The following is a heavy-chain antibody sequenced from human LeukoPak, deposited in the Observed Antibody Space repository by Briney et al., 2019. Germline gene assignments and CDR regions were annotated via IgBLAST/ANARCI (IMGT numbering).Heavy chain of an antibody. J-gene: IGHJ6*04. CDR2: INPNSGGT. D-gene: IGHD3-10*01. Sequence: GASVKVSCKASGYTSTGYYMHWVRQAPGQGLEWMGWINPNSGGTNYAQKFQGWVTMTRDTSISTAYMELSRLRSDDTAGYYCAGGGGLLTTKNYYGSGRIFGMDVWGKGTTVTVSS. CDR1: GYTSTGYY. CDR3: AGGGGLLTTKNYYGSGRIFGMDV. V-gene: IGHV1-2*04.